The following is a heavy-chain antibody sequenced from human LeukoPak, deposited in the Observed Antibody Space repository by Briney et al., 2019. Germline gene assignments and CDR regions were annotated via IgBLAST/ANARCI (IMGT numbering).Heavy chain of an antibody. D-gene: IGHD6-13*01. Sequence: GGSLRLSCAASGFTLSKYWMMHWVRQDPGKGLAWVARIRDNGRHTNYADSVKGRFIVSRDSARNTMYLQMKRLRVEDTAVYYCARDAVVQQQLDYYYGMDVWGQGTTVTVSS. J-gene: IGHJ6*02. CDR3: ARDAVVQQQLDYYYGMDV. V-gene: IGHV3-74*01. CDR2: IRDNGRHT. CDR1: GFTLSKYW.